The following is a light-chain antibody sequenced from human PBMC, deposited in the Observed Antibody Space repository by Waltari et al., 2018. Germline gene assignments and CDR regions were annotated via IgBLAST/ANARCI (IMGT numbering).Light chain of an antibody. J-gene: IGKJ3*01. V-gene: IGKV1-5*03. CDR1: QRISSW. CDR3: QQYNSYSGFT. CDR2: QAS. Sequence: DIQMTQSPSTLSASVGDRVTITCRASQRISSWLAWYQQKPGKAPKLLIYQASSLESGGPSRFSGSGSGTEFTLTISSLQPDDFATYYCQQYNSYSGFTFGPGTKVDIK.